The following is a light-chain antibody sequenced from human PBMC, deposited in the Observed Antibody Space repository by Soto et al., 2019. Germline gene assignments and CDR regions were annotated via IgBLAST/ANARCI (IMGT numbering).Light chain of an antibody. J-gene: IGKJ2*01. V-gene: IGKV3-20*01. CDR3: QQYGSSPYT. CDR1: QSVNSNF. CDR2: GAS. Sequence: EIVLTQSPGTLSLSPGERATLSCRASQSVNSNFLAWFQQRPGQAPSLLIYGASSRATGIPDRFSGSGSGTDFTLTISRLEPEDFAVYYCQQYGSSPYTFGQGTKVDIK.